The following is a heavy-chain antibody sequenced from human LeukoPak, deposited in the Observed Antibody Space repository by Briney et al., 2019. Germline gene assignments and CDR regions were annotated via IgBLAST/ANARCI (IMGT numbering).Heavy chain of an antibody. CDR2: IRSKYYGGTT. V-gene: IGHV3-49*04. D-gene: IGHD5-12*01. J-gene: IGHJ4*02. CDR1: GFTFGDYP. Sequence: GGSLRLSCTASGFTFGDYPMSWVRQPPGKGLEWVGFIRSKYYGGTTDYAASVTGRFTISRDDSNSIAYLQMNSLKTEDTAVYYYTRDAFISGYDYLFGYWGQGTLVTVSS. CDR3: TRDAFISGYDYLFGY.